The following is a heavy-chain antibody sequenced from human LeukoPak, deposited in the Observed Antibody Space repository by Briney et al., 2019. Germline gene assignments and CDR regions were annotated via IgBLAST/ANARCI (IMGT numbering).Heavy chain of an antibody. V-gene: IGHV1-2*02. CDR1: GYTFTGYY. Sequence: ASVKVSCKASGYTFTGYYMHWVRQAPGQGLEWMGWINPNSGGTNYAQKFQGRVTMTRDTSISTAYMELSRLRSDDTAVYYCARDTAGGGPDRAFDIWGQGTMVTVSS. D-gene: IGHD3-10*01. CDR2: INPNSGGT. CDR3: ARDTAGGGPDRAFDI. J-gene: IGHJ3*02.